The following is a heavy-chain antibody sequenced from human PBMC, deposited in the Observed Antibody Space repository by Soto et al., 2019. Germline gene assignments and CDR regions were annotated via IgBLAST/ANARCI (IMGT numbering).Heavy chain of an antibody. CDR2: IYYSGST. Sequence: QVQLQESGPGLVKPSETLSLTCTVSGGSISSYYWSWIRQPPGKGLEWIGYIYYSGSTNYNPSLKGRVTISVDTSKNQFSLKLSSVTAADTAGYYCARGVGSAHPWGQGTLVTVSS. J-gene: IGHJ5*02. V-gene: IGHV4-59*01. CDR3: ARGVGSAHP. D-gene: IGHD1-26*01. CDR1: GGSISSYY.